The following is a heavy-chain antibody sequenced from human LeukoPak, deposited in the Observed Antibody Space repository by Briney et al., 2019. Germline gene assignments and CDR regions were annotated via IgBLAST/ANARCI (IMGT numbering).Heavy chain of an antibody. D-gene: IGHD6-6*01. CDR2: INTDGSST. V-gene: IGHV3-74*01. J-gene: IGHJ4*02. Sequence: PGGSLRLSCAASGFTVSSNYMSWVRQAPGKGLVWVSRINTDGSSTTYADSVKGRFTISRDNAKNTLYLQMNNLRAEDTAVYYCARDRSRSIDYWGQGTLVTVSS. CDR1: GFTVSSNY. CDR3: ARDRSRSIDY.